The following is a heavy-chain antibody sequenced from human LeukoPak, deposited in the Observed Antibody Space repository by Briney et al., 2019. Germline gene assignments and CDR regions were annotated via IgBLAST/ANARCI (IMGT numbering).Heavy chain of an antibody. D-gene: IGHD2-2*01. CDR3: ARVALGYCSSTSCYPVSFDY. J-gene: IGHJ4*02. CDR1: GYTFTSYG. CDR2: ISAYNGNT. V-gene: IGHV1-18*01. Sequence: ASVKVSCKASGYTFTSYGISWVRQAPGQGLEWMGWISAYNGNTNYAQKLQGRVTMTTDTSTSTAYTELRSLRSDDTAVYYCARVALGYCSSTSCYPVSFDYWGQGTLVTVYS.